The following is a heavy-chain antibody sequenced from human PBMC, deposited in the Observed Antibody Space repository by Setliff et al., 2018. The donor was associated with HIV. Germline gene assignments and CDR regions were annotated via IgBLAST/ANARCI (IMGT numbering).Heavy chain of an antibody. D-gene: IGHD3-10*01. CDR3: AREGGQGYSGSGSFYHRNFDL. CDR2: FHHSGST. Sequence: KASETLSLTCSVSGYSINTAYYWGWIRQSPGKGLEWIGGFHHSGSTHYNPSLKSRVTISVDTSKSQFSLKLTSVTAADTALYYCAREGGQGYSGSGSFYHRNFDLWGRGTLVTVSS. V-gene: IGHV4-38-2*02. CDR1: GYSINTAYY. J-gene: IGHJ2*01.